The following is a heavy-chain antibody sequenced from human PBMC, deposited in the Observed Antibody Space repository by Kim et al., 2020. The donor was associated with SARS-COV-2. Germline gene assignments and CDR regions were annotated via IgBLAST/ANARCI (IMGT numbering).Heavy chain of an antibody. J-gene: IGHJ4*02. CDR2: TYI. D-gene: IGHD3-16*01. V-gene: IGHV3-21*06. Sequence: TYIYYSDSVKGRFAISRDNAKNLLYLQMNSRGVEDTAVDYCASYTVIDVWGQGILVTVSS. CDR3: ASYTVIDV.